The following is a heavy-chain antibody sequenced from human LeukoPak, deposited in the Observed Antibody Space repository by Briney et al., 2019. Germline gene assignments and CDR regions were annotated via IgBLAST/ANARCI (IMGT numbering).Heavy chain of an antibody. CDR3: ARAAQNYYGSGSYFDY. J-gene: IGHJ4*02. Sequence: PGGSLRLSCAASGFTFSSYGMHWVRQAPGKGLEWVAFIRYDGSNKYYADSVKGRFTISRDNSKNTLYLQMNSLRAEDTAVYYCARAAQNYYGSGSYFDYWGQGTLVTVSS. D-gene: IGHD3-10*01. CDR1: GFTFSSYG. V-gene: IGHV3-30*02. CDR2: IRYDGSNK.